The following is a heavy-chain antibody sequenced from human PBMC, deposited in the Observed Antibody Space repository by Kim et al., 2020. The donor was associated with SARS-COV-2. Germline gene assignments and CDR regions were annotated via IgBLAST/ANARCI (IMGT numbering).Heavy chain of an antibody. V-gene: IGHV4-34*01. CDR3: ARGNTAPRY. Sequence: GSTNYNPYIKSRVNISVDTSKNQCDLKLSAVTAADTAVYYCARGNTAPRYWGQGTRVTVSS. D-gene: IGHD2-2*02. CDR2: GST. J-gene: IGHJ4*02.